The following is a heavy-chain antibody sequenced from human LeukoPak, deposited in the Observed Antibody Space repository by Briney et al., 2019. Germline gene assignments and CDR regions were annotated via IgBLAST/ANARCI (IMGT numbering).Heavy chain of an antibody. CDR3: ARYYYDSGGYLDY. D-gene: IGHD3-22*01. CDR2: IYYSGSTYSGST. Sequence: SETLSLTCTVSGGSISSSTYYWGWIRQPPGKGLEWIGNIYYSGSTYSGSTYYNPSLKSRVTISVDTPKNQFSLKLSSVTAADTAVYYCARYYYDSGGYLDYWGQGTLVTVSS. J-gene: IGHJ4*02. V-gene: IGHV4-39*01. CDR1: GGSISSSTYY.